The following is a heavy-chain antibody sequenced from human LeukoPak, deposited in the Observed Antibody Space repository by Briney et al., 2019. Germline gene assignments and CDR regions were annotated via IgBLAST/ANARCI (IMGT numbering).Heavy chain of an antibody. CDR3: ARGPKSLRRWAQAVLNYGMDV. V-gene: IGHV4-34*01. CDR1: GGSFSGYY. CDR2: INHSGST. J-gene: IGHJ6*02. D-gene: IGHD4-17*01. Sequence: SETLSLTCAVYGGSFSGYYWSWIRQPPGKGLEWIGEINHSGSTNYNPSLKSRVTISVDTSKNQFSLKLSSVTAADTAVYYCARGPKSLRRWAQAVLNYGMDVWGQGTTVTVSS.